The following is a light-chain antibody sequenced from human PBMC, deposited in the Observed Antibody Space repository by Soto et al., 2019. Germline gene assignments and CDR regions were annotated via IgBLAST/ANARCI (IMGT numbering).Light chain of an antibody. CDR1: QSVSSSY. J-gene: IGKJ1*01. CDR3: QQNGSSPRT. CDR2: GAS. V-gene: IGKV3-20*01. Sequence: DMVLKQSPDNLSLTPGERATLSCRASQSVSSSYLAWYQQKPGQAPRLLIYGASSRATGIQDRFSGSGSGTDFTLTISSLKPEDFAVYYCQQNGSSPRTFGQGTKVDNK.